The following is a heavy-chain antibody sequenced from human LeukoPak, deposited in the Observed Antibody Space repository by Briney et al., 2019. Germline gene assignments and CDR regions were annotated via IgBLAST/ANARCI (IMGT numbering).Heavy chain of an antibody. V-gene: IGHV3-33*01. CDR3: ARDGSSGWYWVDY. CDR1: GFTFSSYG. CDR2: IWYDGSNK. D-gene: IGHD6-19*01. Sequence: GGSLRLSCAASGFTFSSYGMHWVRQAPGKGLEWVAVIWYDGSNKYYADSVKGRFAISRDNSKNTLYLQMNSLRAEDTAVYYCARDGSSGWYWVDYWGQGTLVTVSS. J-gene: IGHJ4*02.